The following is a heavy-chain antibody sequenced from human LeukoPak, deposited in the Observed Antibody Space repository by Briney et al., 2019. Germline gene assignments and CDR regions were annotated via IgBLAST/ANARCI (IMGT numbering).Heavy chain of an antibody. CDR1: GGSMSDSY. V-gene: IGHV4-59*01. J-gene: IGHJ4*02. CDR2: IYYSGST. CDR3: ASCSGDNCYSHYYDY. D-gene: IGHD2-15*01. Sequence: SETLSLTCTVSGGSMSDSYWSWIRQPPGKGLEWIGYIYYSGSTNYNPSLKSRVTISVDTSKNQFSLKLTSVTAAATAVYYCASCSGDNCYSHYYDYWGQGTLVTVSS.